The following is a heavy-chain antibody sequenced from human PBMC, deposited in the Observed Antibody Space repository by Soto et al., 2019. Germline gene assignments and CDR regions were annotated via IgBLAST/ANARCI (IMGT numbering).Heavy chain of an antibody. CDR3: ARDGVRYSSSYYYYGMDV. Sequence: QVQLVESGGGVVQPGRSLRLSCAASGSTFSSYAMHWVRQAPGKGLEWVAVISYDGSNKYYADSVKGRFTISRDNSKNTLYLQMNSLRAEDTAVYYCARDGVRYSSSYYYYGMDVWGQGTTVTVSS. D-gene: IGHD6-6*01. V-gene: IGHV3-30-3*01. CDR1: GSTFSSYA. J-gene: IGHJ6*02. CDR2: ISYDGSNK.